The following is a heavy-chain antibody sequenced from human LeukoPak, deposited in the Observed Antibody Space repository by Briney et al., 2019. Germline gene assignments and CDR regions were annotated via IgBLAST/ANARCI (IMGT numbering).Heavy chain of an antibody. CDR2: ISYDGSNK. Sequence: PGGSLRLSCAASGFTFSSYGMHWVRQAPGKGLEWVAVISYDGSNKYYADSVKGRFTISRDNSKNTLYLQMNSLRAEDTAVYYCAKVSHAYCGGDCFLYYFDYWGQGTLVTVSS. J-gene: IGHJ4*02. CDR1: GFTFSSYG. D-gene: IGHD2-21*02. V-gene: IGHV3-30*18. CDR3: AKVSHAYCGGDCFLYYFDY.